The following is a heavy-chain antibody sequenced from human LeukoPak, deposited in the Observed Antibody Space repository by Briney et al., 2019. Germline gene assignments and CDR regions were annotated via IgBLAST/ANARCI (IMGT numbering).Heavy chain of an antibody. D-gene: IGHD1-7*01. CDR2: IRSDGSIK. V-gene: IGHV3-30*02. CDR1: GFTFSSYG. J-gene: IGHJ4*02. CDR3: LVPAAGTTGGFDY. Sequence: PGGSLRLSCAASGFTFSSYGMHWVRRAPGKGPEWVAFIRSDGSIKYYADSVKGRFTISRDNSKNTLFLQMNSLRADDTSVYYCLVPAAGTTGGFDYWGQGTLVTVSS.